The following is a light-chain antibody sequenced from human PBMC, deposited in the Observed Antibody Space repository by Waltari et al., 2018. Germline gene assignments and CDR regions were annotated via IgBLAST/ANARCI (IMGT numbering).Light chain of an antibody. CDR2: EAT. CDR1: SSDVGGYNS. V-gene: IGLV2-8*01. CDR3: TSHGGSSNFYV. J-gene: IGLJ1*01. Sequence: QSALTQPPSASGSPGQSVTIPCTGTSSDVGGYNSVPWYKHHPGQPPKPMVYEATKRPSGVPNRFSGSKSGNTASLTVSGLQAEDEADYYCTSHGGSSNFYVFGTGTKVTVL.